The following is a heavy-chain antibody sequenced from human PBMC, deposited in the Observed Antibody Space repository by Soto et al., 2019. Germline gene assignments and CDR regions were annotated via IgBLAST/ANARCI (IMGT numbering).Heavy chain of an antibody. V-gene: IGHV4-59*01. J-gene: IGHJ5*02. Sequence: PSETLSLTCTVSGGSISSYYWSWIRQPPGKGLEWIGYIYYSGSTNYNPSLKSRVTISVDTSKNQFSLKLSSVTAADTAVYYCARGLSIMDDWFDPWGQGTLVTVSS. CDR1: GGSISSYY. CDR3: ARGLSIMDDWFDP. CDR2: IYYSGST. D-gene: IGHD3-16*01.